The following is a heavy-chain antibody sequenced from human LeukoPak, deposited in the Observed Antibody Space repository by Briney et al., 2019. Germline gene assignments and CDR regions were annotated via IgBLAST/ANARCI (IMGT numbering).Heavy chain of an antibody. D-gene: IGHD4-17*01. CDR1: DFTVSNNY. J-gene: IGHJ4*02. CDR3: ARWTTLHFDY. CDR2: IYSGVGT. Sequence: PGGSLRLSRAASDFTVSNNYMSWVRQAPGKGLEWVSLIYSGVGTYYADSVKGRFTISRDNSKNTLYLQMNSLRAEDTAVYYCARWTTLHFDYWGQGTLVTVSS. V-gene: IGHV3-53*01.